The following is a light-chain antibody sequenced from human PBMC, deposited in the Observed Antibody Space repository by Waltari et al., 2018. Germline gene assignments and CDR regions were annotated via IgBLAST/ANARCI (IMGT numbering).Light chain of an antibody. V-gene: IGKV1-39*01. J-gene: IGKJ3*01. CDR2: TSS. CDR3: QKSYSFPET. CDR1: QGISNF. Sequence: DIQMTQSPSSLSASVGDRLTVPCRASQGISNFLNWYQQKPGKAPKLLIYTSSTLQSGVPSRFSGDGSGTEFNLTSSSLQPEDFAIYDCQKSYSFPETFGPGTKVD.